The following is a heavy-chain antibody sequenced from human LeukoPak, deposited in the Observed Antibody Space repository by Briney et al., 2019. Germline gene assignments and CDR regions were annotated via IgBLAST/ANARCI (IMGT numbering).Heavy chain of an antibody. D-gene: IGHD2-8*01. CDR3: ARDGYCTNGVCYGWFDP. CDR1: GFTFSSYS. J-gene: IGHJ5*02. Sequence: GGSLRLSCAASGFTFSSYSMNWVRQAPGKGLEWVSSISSSSSYIYYADSVKGRFTISRDNAKNSLYLQMNSLRAEDTAVYYCARDGYCTNGVCYGWFDPWGQGTLVTVSP. CDR2: ISSSSSYI. V-gene: IGHV3-21*01.